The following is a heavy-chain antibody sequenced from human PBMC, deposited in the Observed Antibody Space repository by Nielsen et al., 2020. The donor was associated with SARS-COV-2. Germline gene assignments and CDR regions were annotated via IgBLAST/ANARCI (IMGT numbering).Heavy chain of an antibody. CDR1: GFTFRNYA. CDR2: ISSSSSYI. Sequence: GGSLRLSCAASGFTFRNYAMHWVRQAPGKGLEWVSSISSSSSYIYYADSVKGRFTISRDNAKNSLYLQMNSLRAEDMAVYYCASWSKGWGQGTLVTVSS. J-gene: IGHJ4*02. V-gene: IGHV3-21*01. CDR3: ASWSKG.